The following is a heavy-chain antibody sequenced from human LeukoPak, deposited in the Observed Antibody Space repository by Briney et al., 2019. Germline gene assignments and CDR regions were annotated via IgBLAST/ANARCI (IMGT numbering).Heavy chain of an antibody. V-gene: IGHV3-64D*06. CDR3: VKAKVGATFDS. J-gene: IGHJ4*02. CDR2: INNNGGST. CDR1: GFTVSSKY. D-gene: IGHD1-26*01. Sequence: GVSLRLSCAASGFTVSSKYMSWVRQAPGKGPEYVSGINNNGGSTQYADSVKGRFTISRDNSKNTVYLQMSSLRPEDTAVYYCVKAKVGATFDSWGQGTLVTVSS.